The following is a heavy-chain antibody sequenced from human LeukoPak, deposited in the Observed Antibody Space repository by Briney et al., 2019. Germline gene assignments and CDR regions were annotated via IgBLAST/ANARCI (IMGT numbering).Heavy chain of an antibody. Sequence: PGGSLRLSCAASGFTFSKYWMLWVRQAPGKGLESVSRINTDGTVTTYADSVKGRFTVSRDNADNTMFLQMNSVRDEDTAVYYCARWGGHYWGQGTLVTVSS. CDR1: GFTFSKYW. J-gene: IGHJ4*02. V-gene: IGHV3-74*01. CDR2: INTDGTVT. CDR3: ARWGGHY. D-gene: IGHD3-16*01.